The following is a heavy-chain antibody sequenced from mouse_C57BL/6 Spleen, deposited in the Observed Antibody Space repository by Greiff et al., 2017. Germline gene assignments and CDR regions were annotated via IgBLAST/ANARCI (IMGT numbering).Heavy chain of an antibody. J-gene: IGHJ1*03. CDR2: IYPRSGNT. D-gene: IGHD1-1*01. Sequence: QVQLQQSGAELARPGASVKLSCKASGYTFTSYGISWVKQRTGQGLEWIGEIYPRSGNTYYNEKFKGKATLTADKSSSTAYMELRSLTSEDSAVYFCARYYGSSKRYFDVGGTGTTVTVSS. V-gene: IGHV1-81*01. CDR3: ARYYGSSKRYFDV. CDR1: GYTFTSYG.